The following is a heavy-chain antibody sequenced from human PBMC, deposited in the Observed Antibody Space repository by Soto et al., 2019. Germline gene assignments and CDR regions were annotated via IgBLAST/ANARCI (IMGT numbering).Heavy chain of an antibody. J-gene: IGHJ4*02. CDR2: ISGSGGST. Sequence: EVQLLESGGGLVQPGGSLRLSCAASGFTFSSYAMSWVRQAPGKGLEWVSAISGSGGSTYYADSVKGRFTISRDNSKNTLYLQMNSLRAEDTAVYYCARVRMVRGVNFPLGYWGQGTLVTVSS. CDR3: ARVRMVRGVNFPLGY. D-gene: IGHD3-10*01. CDR1: GFTFSSYA. V-gene: IGHV3-23*01.